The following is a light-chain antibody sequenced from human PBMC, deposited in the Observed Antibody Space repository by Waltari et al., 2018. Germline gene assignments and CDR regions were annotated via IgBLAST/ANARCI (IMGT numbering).Light chain of an antibody. Sequence: VMTQSPVTLSASPGESVTLSCRASQTLGRKLAWYPHTPRPGPRRLVYVASSRATGIPDRVSGSGSGTNFTLTISGLQSEDFVLYYCQQTSDMSPRTFGPGTTVDV. V-gene: IGKV3-15*01. J-gene: IGKJ3*01. CDR1: QTLGRK. CDR2: VAS. CDR3: QQTSDMSPRT.